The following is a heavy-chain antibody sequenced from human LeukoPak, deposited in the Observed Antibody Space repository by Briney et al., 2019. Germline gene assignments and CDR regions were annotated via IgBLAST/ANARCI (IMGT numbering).Heavy chain of an antibody. V-gene: IGHV3-11*01. CDR1: GFTFSDYY. D-gene: IGHD6-13*01. CDR3: ARDGVVAAAAYYFDY. J-gene: IGHJ4*02. CDR2: ISSSGSTI. Sequence: KPGGSLRLSCAASGFTFSDYYMSRIRQAPGKGLEWVSYISSSGSTIYYADSVKGRFTISRDNAKNSLYLQMNSLRAEDTAVYYCARDGVVAAAAYYFDYWGQGTLVTVSS.